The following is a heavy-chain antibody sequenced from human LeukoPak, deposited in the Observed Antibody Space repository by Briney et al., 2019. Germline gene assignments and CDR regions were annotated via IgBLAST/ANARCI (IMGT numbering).Heavy chain of an antibody. CDR2: ISGSADIT. Sequence: LAGGSLRLSCAASGFTFSSSAMSWVRQAPGEGLEWVSAISGSADITYYADSEKGRFTISRDNSKNTLYLQMNSLRAEDTAVYYCARGSGGGSSWYFFYWGQGTLVTVSS. D-gene: IGHD6-13*01. V-gene: IGHV3-23*01. CDR1: GFTFSSSA. J-gene: IGHJ4*02. CDR3: ARGSGGGSSWYFFY.